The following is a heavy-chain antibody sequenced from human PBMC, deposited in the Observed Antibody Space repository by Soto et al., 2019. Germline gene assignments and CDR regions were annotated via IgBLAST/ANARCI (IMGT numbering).Heavy chain of an antibody. D-gene: IGHD6-13*01. CDR3: ARDLKNGIAANNYYYYGMDV. V-gene: IGHV1-18*01. Sequence: ASVKVSCKASGYTFTSYGISWVRQAPGQGLEWMGWISAYNGNTNYAQKLQGWVTMTRDTSISTAYMELSRLRSDDTAMYYCARDLKNGIAANNYYYYGMDVWGQGTTVPVSS. J-gene: IGHJ6*02. CDR2: ISAYNGNT. CDR1: GYTFTSYG.